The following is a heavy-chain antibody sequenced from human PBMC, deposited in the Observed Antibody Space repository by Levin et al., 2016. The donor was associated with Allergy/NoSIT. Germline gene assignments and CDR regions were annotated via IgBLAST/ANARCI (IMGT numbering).Heavy chain of an antibody. D-gene: IGHD3-10*01. CDR2: ISSSSSYI. Sequence: VRQAPGKGLEWVSSISSSSSYIYYADSVKGRFTISRDNAKNSLYLQMNSLRAEDTAVYYCARNYGSGSYYYGMDVWGQGTTVTVSS. CDR3: ARNYGSGSYYYGMDV. V-gene: IGHV3-21*01. J-gene: IGHJ6*02.